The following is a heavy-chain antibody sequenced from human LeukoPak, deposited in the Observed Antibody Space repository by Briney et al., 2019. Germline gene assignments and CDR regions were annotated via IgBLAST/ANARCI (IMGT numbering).Heavy chain of an antibody. CDR3: ASLWFGELPKT. D-gene: IGHD3-10*01. J-gene: IGHJ5*02. CDR1: GGSFSGYY. Sequence: SETLSLTCAVYGGSFSGYYWSWIRQPPGKGLEWIGYIYHSGSTYYNPSLKSRVTISVDRSKNQFSLKLSSVTAADTAVYYCASLWFGELPKTWGQGTLVTVSS. V-gene: IGHV4-30-2*01. CDR2: IYHSGST.